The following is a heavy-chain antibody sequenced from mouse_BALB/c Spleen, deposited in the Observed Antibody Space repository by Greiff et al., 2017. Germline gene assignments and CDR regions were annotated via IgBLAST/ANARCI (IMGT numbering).Heavy chain of an antibody. CDR2: INPSNGGT. CDR1: GYTFTSYY. D-gene: IGHD2-2*01. J-gene: IGHJ3*01. V-gene: IGHV1S81*02. Sequence: QVQLQQSGAELVKPGASVKLSCKASGYTFTSYYMYWVKQRPGQGLEWIGEINPSNGGTNSNEKFKSKATLTVDKSSSTAYMQLSSLTSEDSAVYYCTRGRGYGYLTWFAYWGQGTLVTVSA. CDR3: TRGRGYGYLTWFAY.